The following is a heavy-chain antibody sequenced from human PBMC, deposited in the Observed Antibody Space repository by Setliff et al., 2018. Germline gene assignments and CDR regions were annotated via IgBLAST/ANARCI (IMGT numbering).Heavy chain of an antibody. CDR3: ARDNRDYDFWSGYYSLRGYFDY. V-gene: IGHV4-59*01. CDR2: IYYSGST. Sequence: SETLSLTCTVSGGSISSYYWSWIRQPPGKRLEWIGYIYYSGSTNYNPSLKSRVTISVDTSKNQFSLKLSSVTAADTAVYYCARDNRDYDFWSGYYSLRGYFDYWGQGTLVTVSS. CDR1: GGSISSYY. D-gene: IGHD3-3*01. J-gene: IGHJ4*02.